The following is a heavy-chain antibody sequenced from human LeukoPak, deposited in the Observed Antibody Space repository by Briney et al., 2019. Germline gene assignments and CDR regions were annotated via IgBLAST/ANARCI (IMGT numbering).Heavy chain of an antibody. CDR3: AKDLSPAAA. D-gene: IGHD6-25*01. CDR1: GFTFSSYA. CDR2: ISGSGGST. J-gene: IGHJ5*02. Sequence: RTGGSLRLSCAASGFTFSSYAMSWVRQAPGKGLEWVSAISGSGGSTYYADSMKGRFTISRDNSKNTLYPQMNSLRAEDTAVYYCAKDLSPAAAWGQGTLVTVSS. V-gene: IGHV3-23*01.